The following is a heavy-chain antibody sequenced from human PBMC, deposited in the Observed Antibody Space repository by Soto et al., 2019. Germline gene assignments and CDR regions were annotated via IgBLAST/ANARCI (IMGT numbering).Heavy chain of an antibody. Sequence: PSETLSLTCAVYGGSFSGYYWSWIRQPPGKGLEWIGEINHSGSTNYNPSLKSRVTISVDTSKNQFSLKLSSVTAADTAVYYCARGYCSGGSCYSSFDYWGQGTLVTVSS. V-gene: IGHV4-34*01. CDR3: ARGYCSGGSCYSSFDY. CDR2: INHSGST. CDR1: GGSFSGYY. D-gene: IGHD2-15*01. J-gene: IGHJ4*02.